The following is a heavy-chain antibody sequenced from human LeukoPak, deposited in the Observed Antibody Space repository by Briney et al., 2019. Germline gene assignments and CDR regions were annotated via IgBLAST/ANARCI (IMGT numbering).Heavy chain of an antibody. V-gene: IGHV3-23*01. CDR1: GFTFSNYG. J-gene: IGHJ4*02. CDR2: ISGTAGST. Sequence: GGSLRLFCAASGFTFSNYGMSWVRQAPGKGLEWVSTISGTAGSTYYADSVKGRFTISRDNSKNTLFLQMNSLRAEDTAVYFCAKDRGQNLSDFLTGPAYYFDYWGQGTLVTVSS. D-gene: IGHD3/OR15-3a*01. CDR3: AKDRGQNLSDFLTGPAYYFDY.